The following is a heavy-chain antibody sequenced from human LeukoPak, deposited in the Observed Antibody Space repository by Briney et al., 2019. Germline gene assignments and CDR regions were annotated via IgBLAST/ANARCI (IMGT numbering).Heavy chain of an antibody. J-gene: IGHJ4*02. CDR1: GFTFSNYT. Sequence: GGSLRVSCSASGFTFSNYTMHWVRQTPGKGLEYVSAISSNGGSTYYADSVKGRFTISRDNSKNTLHLQMSSLRAEDTAVYYCVRGSAFGDLDSWGQGTLVTVSS. V-gene: IGHV3-64D*09. CDR3: VRGSAFGDLDS. D-gene: IGHD3-10*01. CDR2: ISSNGGST.